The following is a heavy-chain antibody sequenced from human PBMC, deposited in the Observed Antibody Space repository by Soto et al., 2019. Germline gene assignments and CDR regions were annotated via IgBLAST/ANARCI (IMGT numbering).Heavy chain of an antibody. Sequence: GGSLRLSCAASGFTFSSYGMHWVRQAPGKGLEWVAVISYDGSNKYYADSVKGRFTISRDNSKNTLYLQMNSLRAEDTAVYYCAKDGPTYSSSFHYYYYYGMDVWGQGTTVTVSS. CDR2: ISYDGSNK. D-gene: IGHD6-13*01. CDR3: AKDGPTYSSSFHYYYYYGMDV. CDR1: GFTFSSYG. J-gene: IGHJ6*02. V-gene: IGHV3-30*18.